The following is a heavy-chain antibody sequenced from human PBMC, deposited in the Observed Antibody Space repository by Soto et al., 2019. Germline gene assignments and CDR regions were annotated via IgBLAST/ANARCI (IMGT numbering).Heavy chain of an antibody. J-gene: IGHJ4*02. V-gene: IGHV3-48*02. Sequence: VGSLRLSCAASGFTFSSYSMNWVRQAPGKGLEWVSYISSSSSTIYYADSVKGRFTISRDNAKNSLYLQMNSLRDEDTAVYYCARASWTRYYYDSSGYFLGYWGQGTLVTVSS. CDR2: ISSSSSTI. D-gene: IGHD3-22*01. CDR3: ARASWTRYYYDSSGYFLGY. CDR1: GFTFSSYS.